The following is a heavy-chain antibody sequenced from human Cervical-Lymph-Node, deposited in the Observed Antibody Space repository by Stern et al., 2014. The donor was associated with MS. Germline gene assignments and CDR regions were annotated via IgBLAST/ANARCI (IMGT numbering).Heavy chain of an antibody. Sequence: VQLVEAGPGLVKPSETLSLTCTVSCGSISSYYWSWIRQPPGKGLEWLGYIYYSGSTNSNPSLKSRVTISVDTSKNQFSLKLSSVTAADTAVYYCARGYGGNPIDYWGQGTLVTVSS. CDR2: IYYSGST. D-gene: IGHD4-23*01. J-gene: IGHJ4*02. CDR3: ARGYGGNPIDY. V-gene: IGHV4-59*01. CDR1: CGSISSYY.